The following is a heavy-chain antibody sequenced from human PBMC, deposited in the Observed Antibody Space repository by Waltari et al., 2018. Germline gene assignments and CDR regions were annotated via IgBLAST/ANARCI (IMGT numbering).Heavy chain of an antibody. CDR1: GGSISSSY. V-gene: IGHV4-4*07. J-gene: IGHJ4*02. Sequence: QVQLQESGPGLVKPSETLSLTCTVSGGSISSSYWSWIRQPAGKGLEWIGRIHTSGSTNYNPALKSRVTRSVDTSKNQFSLKLSSVTAADTAVYYCASTYYYGSGRYWDFDYWGQGTLVTVSS. D-gene: IGHD3-10*01. CDR2: IHTSGST. CDR3: ASTYYYGSGRYWDFDY.